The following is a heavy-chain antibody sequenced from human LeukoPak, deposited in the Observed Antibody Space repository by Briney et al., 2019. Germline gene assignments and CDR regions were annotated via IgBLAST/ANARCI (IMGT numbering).Heavy chain of an antibody. J-gene: IGHJ4*02. Sequence: GRSLRLSCAASGFTFSSYGMHWVRQAPGKGLEWVAVISYDGSNKYYADSVKGRFTISRDNSKNTLYLQMNSLRAEDTAVYYCAKAGRLWFGESPFDYWGQGTLVTVSS. CDR1: GFTFSSYG. CDR2: ISYDGSNK. V-gene: IGHV3-30*18. CDR3: AKAGRLWFGESPFDY. D-gene: IGHD3-10*01.